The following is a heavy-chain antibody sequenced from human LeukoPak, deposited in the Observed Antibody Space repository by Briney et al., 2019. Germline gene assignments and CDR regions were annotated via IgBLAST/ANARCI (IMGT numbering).Heavy chain of an antibody. CDR1: GGSFSGYY. V-gene: IGHV4-34*01. CDR2: ISHSGST. CDR3: ARGWKRLAAGGTGGV. J-gene: IGHJ6*04. D-gene: IGHD6-13*01. Sequence: SETLSLTCAVYGGSFSGYYWSWIRQPPGKGLEWIGEISHSGSTNYNPSLKRRVTISVDTSKNQFSLKLSSVTAADTAVYYCARGWKRLAAGGTGGVWGKGTTVTVSS.